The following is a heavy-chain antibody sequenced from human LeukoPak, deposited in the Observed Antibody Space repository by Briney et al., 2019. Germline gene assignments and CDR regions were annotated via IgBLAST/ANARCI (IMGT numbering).Heavy chain of an antibody. Sequence: GGSLRLSCAASGFTFSSYAMSWVRQAPGKGLEWVSAISGSGGSTYYADSVKGRFTISRDNSKNTLYRQMNSLRAEDTAVYYCAKDQYSSSSGGGDYWGQGTLVTVSS. D-gene: IGHD6-6*01. CDR3: AKDQYSSSSGGGDY. J-gene: IGHJ4*02. V-gene: IGHV3-23*01. CDR1: GFTFSSYA. CDR2: ISGSGGST.